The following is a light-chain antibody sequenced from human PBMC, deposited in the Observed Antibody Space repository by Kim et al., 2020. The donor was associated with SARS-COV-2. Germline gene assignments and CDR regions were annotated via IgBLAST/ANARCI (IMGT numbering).Light chain of an antibody. Sequence: DIHMTQSPPSLSASVGDRVTITCQASQDIAKSLNWYQQKPGKAPQLLIYDASNLETGVPSRFSGSGSGTRFTFTISSLKPEDIATYYCRQYDRPFSVTFGGGTKVDIK. CDR2: DAS. V-gene: IGKV1-33*01. J-gene: IGKJ4*01. CDR1: QDIAKS. CDR3: RQYDRPFSVT.